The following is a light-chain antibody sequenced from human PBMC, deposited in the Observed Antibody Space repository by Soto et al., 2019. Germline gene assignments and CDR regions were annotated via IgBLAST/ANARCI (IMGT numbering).Light chain of an antibody. V-gene: IGLV2-8*01. Sequence: QSALAQPPSASGSPGQSVTISCTGSGSDIGAYNFVSWYQQHPGKAPKLMIFGVTERPSGVPDRFSGSKSGNTASLTVSGLQADDEAVYYCSSYATSRTRPWVFGGGTKLTVL. CDR1: GSDIGAYNF. CDR3: SSYATSRTRPWV. CDR2: GVT. J-gene: IGLJ3*02.